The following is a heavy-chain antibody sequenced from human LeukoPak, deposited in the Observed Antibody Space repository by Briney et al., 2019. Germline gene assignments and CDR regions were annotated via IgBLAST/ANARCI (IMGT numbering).Heavy chain of an antibody. CDR2: LCSGGST. V-gene: IGHV3-53*01. D-gene: IGHD5-18*01. CDR3: ARKVGYGYVLNY. J-gene: IGHJ4*02. Sequence: PGGSLRLSCAASGFTVSSNCMTWVRQAPGMGLEWVSVLCSGGSTYYAASVKGRFTISTDNSKNTLYLQMNSLRAEDTAVYYCARKVGYGYVLNYWGQGALVTASS. CDR1: GFTVSSNC.